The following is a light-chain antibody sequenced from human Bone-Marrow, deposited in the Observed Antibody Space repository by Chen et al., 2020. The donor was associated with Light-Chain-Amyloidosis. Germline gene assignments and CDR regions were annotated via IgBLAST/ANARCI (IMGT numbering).Light chain of an antibody. CDR1: QSVYGSDNRNY. Sequence: DIVMTQSPVSLAVSLGERANINCKSSQSVYGSDNRNYLAWYQQKPGQPLKVLFYWASTRESGVPDRFSCSGSGTDFTLTISSLQAEDVAVYYCQQYFSLPITFGQGTRLEIK. J-gene: IGKJ5*01. CDR2: WAS. V-gene: IGKV4-1*01. CDR3: QQYFSLPIT.